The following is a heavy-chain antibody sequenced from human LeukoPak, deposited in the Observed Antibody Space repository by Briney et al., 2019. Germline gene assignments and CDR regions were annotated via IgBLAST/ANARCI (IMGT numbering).Heavy chain of an antibody. CDR1: GFTFSSYG. CDR2: IWYDGSNK. CDR3: AKVMRAAGADAFDI. D-gene: IGHD6-13*01. J-gene: IGHJ3*02. Sequence: PGGSLRLSCAASGFTFSSYGMHWVRQAPGKGLEWVAVIWYDGSNKYYADSVKGRFTISRDNSKNTLYLQMNSLRAEDTAVYYCAKVMRAAGADAFDIWGQGTMVTVSS. V-gene: IGHV3-33*06.